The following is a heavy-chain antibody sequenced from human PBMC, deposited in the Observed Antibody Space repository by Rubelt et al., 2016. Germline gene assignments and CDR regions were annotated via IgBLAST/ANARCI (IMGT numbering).Heavy chain of an antibody. D-gene: IGHD2-2*01. CDR3: ARDAPNGGGYCSSTSCYPRSLDAFDI. CDR2: ISSSSSTI. J-gene: IGHJ3*02. Sequence: GGVSYISSSSSTIYYADSVKGRFTISRDNAKNSLYLQMNSLRAEDTAVYYCARDAPNGGGYCSSTSCYPRSLDAFDIWGQGTMVTVSS. V-gene: IGHV3-48*04.